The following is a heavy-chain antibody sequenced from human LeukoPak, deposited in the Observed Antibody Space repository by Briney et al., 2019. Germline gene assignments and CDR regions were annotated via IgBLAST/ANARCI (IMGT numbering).Heavy chain of an antibody. CDR1: GYSISSTYY. V-gene: IGHV4-61*01. D-gene: IGHD3-10*01. J-gene: IGHJ6*03. Sequence: SETLSLTCTVSGYSISSTYYWSWIRQPPGKGLEWIGYIYYSETTKYNPSLKSRVTISVDTSKNQFSLKLSSVTAADTAVYYCARALYFGSGSPYYYMDVWGKGTTVIISS. CDR3: ARALYFGSGSPYYYMDV. CDR2: IYYSETT.